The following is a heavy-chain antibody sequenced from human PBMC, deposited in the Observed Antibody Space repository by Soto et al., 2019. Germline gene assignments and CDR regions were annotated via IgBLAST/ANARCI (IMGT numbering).Heavy chain of an antibody. Sequence: PGGSLRLSCAASGFTFSSYSMNWVRQAPGKGLEWVSSISSSGSYIYYADSVKGRFTISRDNAKNSLYLQMNSLRAEDTAVYYCATYYYDSSGTYYFDYWGQGTLVTVSS. CDR2: ISSSGSYI. J-gene: IGHJ4*02. D-gene: IGHD3-22*01. V-gene: IGHV3-21*01. CDR1: GFTFSSYS. CDR3: ATYYYDSSGTYYFDY.